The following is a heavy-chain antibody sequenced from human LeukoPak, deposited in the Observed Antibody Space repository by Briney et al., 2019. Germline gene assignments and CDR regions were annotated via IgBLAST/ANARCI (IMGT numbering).Heavy chain of an antibody. CDR2: INHSGST. V-gene: IGHV4-34*01. J-gene: IGHJ4*02. Sequence: SETLSLTCAVYGGSFRRYYWSWIRQPPGKGVEGSGEINHSGSTNYNPSLTSRVPISVDTYKNQFSLKLRSVTAADTAVYYCARFAAPEGAYGAYGYSDYWGQGTLVTVSS. CDR3: ARFAAPEGAYGAYGYSDY. CDR1: GGSFRRYY. D-gene: IGHD4-17*01.